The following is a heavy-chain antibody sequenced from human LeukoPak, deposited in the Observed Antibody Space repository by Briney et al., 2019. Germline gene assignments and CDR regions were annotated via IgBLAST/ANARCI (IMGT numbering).Heavy chain of an antibody. CDR3: STGSGHAFDI. J-gene: IGHJ3*02. CDR1: GFTFSSYW. Sequence: GSLRLSCAASGFTFSSYWMHWVRQVPGKGLVWVSRINSDGSSTSYADSVKGRFTISRDNAKNTLYVQMNSLRAEDTAVYYCSTGSGHAFDIWGRGTMVTASS. D-gene: IGHD3-10*01. V-gene: IGHV3-74*01. CDR2: INSDGSST.